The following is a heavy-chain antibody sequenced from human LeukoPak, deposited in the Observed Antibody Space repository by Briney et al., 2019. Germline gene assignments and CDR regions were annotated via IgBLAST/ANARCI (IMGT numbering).Heavy chain of an antibody. V-gene: IGHV1-18*01. D-gene: IGHD2/OR15-2a*01. Sequence: ASVKVSCKASGYIFSSYGITWVRQAPGQGLEWMGWISAYNGNTNYAQKLQGRVTMTTDTSTSTAYMELRSLRSDDTAVYYCARDLVLGNNAFDIWGQGTMVTVSS. J-gene: IGHJ3*02. CDR3: ARDLVLGNNAFDI. CDR1: GYIFSSYG. CDR2: ISAYNGNT.